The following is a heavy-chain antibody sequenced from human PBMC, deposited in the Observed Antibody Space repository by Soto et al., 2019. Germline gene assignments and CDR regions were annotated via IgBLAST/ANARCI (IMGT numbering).Heavy chain of an antibody. Sequence: SVKVSCKASGGTFSSYAIRWVRQAPGQGLEWMGGIIPIFGTANYAQKFQGRVTITADESSSTAYMELRSLRSEDTAVYYCARAQYCSGTSCPYHLYYWGQGTMVTVSS. D-gene: IGHD2-2*01. CDR2: IIPIFGTA. J-gene: IGHJ4*02. CDR1: GGTFSSYA. V-gene: IGHV1-69*13. CDR3: ARAQYCSGTSCPYHLYY.